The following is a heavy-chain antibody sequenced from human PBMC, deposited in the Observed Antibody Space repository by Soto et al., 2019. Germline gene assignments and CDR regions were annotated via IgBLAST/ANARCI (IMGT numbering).Heavy chain of an antibody. CDR1: EFTFSNYV. D-gene: IGHD3-3*01. J-gene: IGHJ4*02. CDR3: ARALRMTIFGVDY. Sequence: PGGSLRLSCAASEFTFSNYVMHWVRQSPGKGLEWVAVIWYDGSNKYYADSVKGRFTISRDNSKNTLYLQMNSLKAEDTAVYYCARALRMTIFGVDYWGQGTLVTVSS. CDR2: IWYDGSNK. V-gene: IGHV3-33*01.